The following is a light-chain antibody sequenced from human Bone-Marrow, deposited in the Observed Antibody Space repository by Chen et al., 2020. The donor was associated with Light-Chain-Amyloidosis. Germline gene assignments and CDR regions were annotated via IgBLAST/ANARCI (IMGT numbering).Light chain of an antibody. CDR2: RDT. J-gene: IGLJ2*01. CDR3: QSADSIGTYEAI. Sequence: SYELTQPPSVSVSPGQTARITCSGDDLPTKYAYWYQQKPGQAPVLVIHRDTERPSGISERFSGSSSGTTATLTISGVQAEDEADYHCQSADSIGTYEAIFGGGTKLTVL. V-gene: IGLV3-25*03. CDR1: DLPTKY.